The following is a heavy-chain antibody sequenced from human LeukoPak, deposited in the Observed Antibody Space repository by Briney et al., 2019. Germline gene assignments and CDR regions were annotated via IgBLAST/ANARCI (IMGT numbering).Heavy chain of an antibody. V-gene: IGHV4-39*07. CDR1: GGSISSSSYY. Sequence: SETLSLTCTVSGGSISSSSYYWGWIRQPPGKGLEWIGSIYYSGSTYYNPSLKSRVTISVDTSKNQFSLKLSSVTAADTAVYYCAREKYYYGSGSSPRNYYYYGMDVWGQGTTVTVSS. CDR2: IYYSGST. CDR3: AREKYYYGSGSSPRNYYYYGMDV. J-gene: IGHJ6*02. D-gene: IGHD3-10*01.